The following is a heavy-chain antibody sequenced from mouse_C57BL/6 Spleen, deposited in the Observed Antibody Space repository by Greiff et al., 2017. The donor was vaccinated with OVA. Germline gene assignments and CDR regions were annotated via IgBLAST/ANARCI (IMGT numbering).Heavy chain of an antibody. J-gene: IGHJ2*01. V-gene: IGHV1-26*01. CDR2: INPNNGGT. CDR1: GYTFTDYY. Sequence: VQLQQSGPELVKPGASVKISCKASGYTFTDYYMNWVKQSHGKSLEWIGDINPNNGGTSYNQKFKGKATLTVDKSSSTAYMELRSLTSEDSAVYYCARRVPGYFDYWGQGTTLTVSS. CDR3: ARRVPGYFDY.